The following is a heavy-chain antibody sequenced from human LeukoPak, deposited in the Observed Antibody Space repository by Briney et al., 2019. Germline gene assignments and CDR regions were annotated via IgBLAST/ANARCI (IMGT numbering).Heavy chain of an antibody. V-gene: IGHV1-3*01. Sequence: ASVTVSCKASGYTFTSYAVHWVRQAPGQRLEWMGWINAGNGNTKYSQKFQGRVTITRDTSASTAYMELSSLRSEDTAVYYCANTSTREDDAFDIWGQGAMVTVSS. CDR3: ANTSTREDDAFDI. CDR2: INAGNGNT. CDR1: GYTFTSYA. D-gene: IGHD5-18*01. J-gene: IGHJ3*02.